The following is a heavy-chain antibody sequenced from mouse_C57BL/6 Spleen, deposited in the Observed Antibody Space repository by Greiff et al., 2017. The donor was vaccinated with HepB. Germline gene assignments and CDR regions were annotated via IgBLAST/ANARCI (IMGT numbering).Heavy chain of an antibody. V-gene: IGHV1-69*01. J-gene: IGHJ2*01. CDR2: IDPSDSYT. Sequence: QVQLQQPGAELVMPGASVKLSCKASGYTFTSYWMHWVKQRPGQGLEWIGEIDPSDSYTNYNQKFKGKSTLTIDKSSSTANMQLSSLTSEDSPVYYCALYYDYFDYWGQGTTLTVSS. CDR1: GYTFTSYW. D-gene: IGHD2-4*01. CDR3: ALYYDYFDY.